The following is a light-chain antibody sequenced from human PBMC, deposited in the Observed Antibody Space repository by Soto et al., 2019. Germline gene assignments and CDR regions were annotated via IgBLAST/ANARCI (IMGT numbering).Light chain of an antibody. CDR3: QQYDDVHT. CDR2: DAS. J-gene: IGKJ2*01. Sequence: DIQLTQSPSFLSASVGDSVTITCQASQDISNFLNWYHQRPGKAPKLLISDASSLQGGVPSRYRGSGAGTKFVLTITSLQPEDIGSYYCQQYDDVHTFGQGNKVGVK. CDR1: QDISNF. V-gene: IGKV1-33*01.